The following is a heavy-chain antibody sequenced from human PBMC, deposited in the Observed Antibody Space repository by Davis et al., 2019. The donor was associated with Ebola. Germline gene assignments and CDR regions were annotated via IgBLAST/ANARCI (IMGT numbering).Heavy chain of an antibody. V-gene: IGHV1-69*06. J-gene: IGHJ4*02. CDR1: GGTFSRHT. CDR2: AITYFTSA. D-gene: IGHD6-6*01. CDR3: ARDRLYCASGDGQVVRCLLSDN. Sequence: SVKVSCKPSGGTFSRHTINWVRQAPGQGLEWMGGAITYFTSAHYAQKFQGRVTITADKSTRTAYMELRSLRSDDTAVYYCARDRLYCASGDGQVVRCLLSDNWGQGTLVTVSS.